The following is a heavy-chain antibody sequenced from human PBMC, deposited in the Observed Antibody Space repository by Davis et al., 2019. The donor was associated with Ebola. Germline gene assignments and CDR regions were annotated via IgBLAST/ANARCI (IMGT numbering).Heavy chain of an antibody. CDR2: ISSSSSYI. CDR1: GITFNTYA. V-gene: IGHV3-21*01. Sequence: GESLKISCAASGITFNTYAMNWVRQAPGKGLEWVSSISSSSSYIYYADSVKGRFTISRDNAKNSLYLQMNSLRAEDTAVYYCARAKGGWYGMDVWGQGTTVTVSS. J-gene: IGHJ6*02. D-gene: IGHD2-15*01. CDR3: ARAKGGWYGMDV.